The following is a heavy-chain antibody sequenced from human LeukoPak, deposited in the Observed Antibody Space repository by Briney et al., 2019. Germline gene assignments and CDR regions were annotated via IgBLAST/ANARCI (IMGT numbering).Heavy chain of an antibody. CDR3: ARVVTMVRGVPLGY. V-gene: IGHV1-8*01. CDR1: GYTFTSYD. Sequence: ASVKVSCTASGYTFTSYDINWVRQATGQGLEWMGWMNPNSGNTGYAQTFQGRVTMTRNTTTSTAYMELSSLRSEDTAVYYCARVVTMVRGVPLGYWGQGTLVTVSS. J-gene: IGHJ4*02. D-gene: IGHD3-10*01. CDR2: MNPNSGNT.